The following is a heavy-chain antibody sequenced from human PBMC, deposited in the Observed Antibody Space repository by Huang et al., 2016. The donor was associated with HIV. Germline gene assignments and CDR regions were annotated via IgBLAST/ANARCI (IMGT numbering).Heavy chain of an antibody. D-gene: IGHD3-16*01. CDR3: AKIGGSDYYYYYYMDV. J-gene: IGHJ6*03. V-gene: IGHV3-53*02. CDR2: VYSDGNP. Sequence: EVQLVETGGGLIKPGGSLKLSCAASGFTASANYMSWVRQAPGKGLVWVSMVYSDGNPVSADSGKGRFISSRDNSKNTMYLQMTSLRAEDTAVYYCAKIGGSDYYYYYYMDVWGKGATVTVSS. CDR1: GFTASANY.